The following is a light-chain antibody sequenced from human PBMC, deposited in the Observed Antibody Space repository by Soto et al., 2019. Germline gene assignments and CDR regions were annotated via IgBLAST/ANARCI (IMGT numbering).Light chain of an antibody. J-gene: IGKJ1*01. CDR1: QSVSSSY. V-gene: IGKV3-20*01. Sequence: EIVLTQSPGTLSLSPGERATLSCRASQSVSSSYLAWYQQKPGQAPRLLIFGPSTRATGVRGRFSGSGSGTEFTLTISSLQSEDFAVYYCQQYNSYSEAFGQGTKVDIK. CDR2: GPS. CDR3: QQYNSYSEA.